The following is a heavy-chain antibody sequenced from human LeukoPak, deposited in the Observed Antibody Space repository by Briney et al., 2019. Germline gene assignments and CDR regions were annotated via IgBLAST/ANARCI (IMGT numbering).Heavy chain of an antibody. CDR2: INPYSGGT. V-gene: IGHV1-2*02. CDR1: GYTFTGYY. J-gene: IGHJ4*02. D-gene: IGHD3-9*01. CDR3: ARGDSTYYDILTGYYT. Sequence: ASVKVSCKASGYTFTGYYMHWVRQAPGQGLEWMGWINPYSGGTNYAQKFQGRVTVTRDTSISTAYMELSRLRSDDTAVYYCARGDSTYYDILTGYYTWGQGTLVTVSS.